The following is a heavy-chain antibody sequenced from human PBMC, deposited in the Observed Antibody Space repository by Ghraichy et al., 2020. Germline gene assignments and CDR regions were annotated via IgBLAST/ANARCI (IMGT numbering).Heavy chain of an antibody. Sequence: GGSLRLSCAASGFTFDYFAMYWVRQVPGKGLEWVSLITYYGDDTYYADSLKGRFTISRDNSKNSLYLQMNSLRLEDTALYYCARGPGRGEEPFRYMAVWGKGTAVTVSS. CDR1: GFTFDYFA. CDR3: ARGPGRGEEPFRYMAV. CDR2: ITYYGDDT. D-gene: IGHD3-10*01. J-gene: IGHJ6*03. V-gene: IGHV3-43D*03.